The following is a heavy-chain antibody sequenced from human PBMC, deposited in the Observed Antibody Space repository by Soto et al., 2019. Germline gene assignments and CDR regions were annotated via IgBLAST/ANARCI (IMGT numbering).Heavy chain of an antibody. CDR1: GFTFSSYG. CDR3: ARSGKGLLEWLSNEYIPNFYYYGMDV. Sequence: GGSLRLSCAASGFTFSSYGMHWVRQAPGKGLEWVAVIWYDGSNKYYADSVKGRFTISRDNSKNTLYLQMNSLRAEDTAVYYCARSGKGLLEWLSNEYIPNFYYYGMDVWGQGTTVTVSS. J-gene: IGHJ6*02. CDR2: IWYDGSNK. V-gene: IGHV3-33*01. D-gene: IGHD3-3*01.